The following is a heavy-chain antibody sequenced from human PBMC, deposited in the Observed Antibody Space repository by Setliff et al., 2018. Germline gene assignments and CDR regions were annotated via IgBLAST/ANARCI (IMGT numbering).Heavy chain of an antibody. Sequence: GVLRLSCAASGFTFSNYAMTWVRQAPGKGLEWVSAISGSGLSTSYADSVKGRFTISRDNSKNSLYLQMNSLRAEDTAVYYCARASGTFYYDSSGYYPDDYWGQGTLVTVSS. CDR1: GFTFSNYA. V-gene: IGHV3-23*01. D-gene: IGHD3-22*01. J-gene: IGHJ4*02. CDR3: ARASGTFYYDSSGYYPDDY. CDR2: ISGSGLST.